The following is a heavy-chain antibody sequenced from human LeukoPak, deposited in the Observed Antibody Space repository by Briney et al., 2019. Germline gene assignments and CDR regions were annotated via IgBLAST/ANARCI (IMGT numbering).Heavy chain of an antibody. D-gene: IGHD3-22*01. V-gene: IGHV4-34*01. J-gene: IGHJ4*02. Sequence: PSETLSLTCAVYGGSFSGYYWSWIRQPPGKGLEWIGEINHSGSTNYNPSLKRRVTISVDTSKNQFSLKLSSVTAADTAVYYCARVRDRGYIDYWGQGTLVTVSS. CDR1: GGSFSGYY. CDR3: ARVRDRGYIDY. CDR2: INHSGST.